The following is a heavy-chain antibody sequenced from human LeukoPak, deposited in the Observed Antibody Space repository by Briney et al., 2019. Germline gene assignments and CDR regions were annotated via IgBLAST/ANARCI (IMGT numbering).Heavy chain of an antibody. D-gene: IGHD3-16*02. V-gene: IGHV3-53*01. CDR1: GFTVSNIY. CDR3: ATYRRGFDI. J-gene: IGHJ3*02. Sequence: PGGSLRLSCAASGFTVSNIYMTWVRQAPGKGLEWVSVIHSDGDTHYADSVKGRFIISRDNSKNTLYLQMNSLRAEDTAVYYCATYRRGFDIWGQGTMVTVSS. CDR2: IHSDGDT.